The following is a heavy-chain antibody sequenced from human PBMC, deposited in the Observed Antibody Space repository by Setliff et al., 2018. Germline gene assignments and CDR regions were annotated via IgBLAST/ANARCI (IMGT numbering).Heavy chain of an antibody. D-gene: IGHD2-21*01. V-gene: IGHV1-2*02. J-gene: IGHJ4*02. CDR2: INPISGGA. CDR1: GYTFTSYG. CDR3: ARAPNIFAGNFDF. Sequence: ASVKVSCKASGYTFTSYGISWVRQTPGQGLEWMGWINPISGGANYAQKFQGRVTLTRDTSISTGYMELNSLRDDDTAVYYCARAPNIFAGNFDFWGQGALVTVSS.